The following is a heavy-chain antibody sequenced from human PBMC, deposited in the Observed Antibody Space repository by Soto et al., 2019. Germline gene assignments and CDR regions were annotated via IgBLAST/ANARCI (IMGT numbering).Heavy chain of an antibody. CDR1: GFTFSSYA. CDR2: ISGSGGST. Sequence: GGSLRLSCAASGFTFSSYAMSWVRQAPGKGLEWVSAISGSGGSTYYADSVKGRFTISRDNSKNTLYLQMNSLRAEDTAVYYCAKMYYDILTGQSTPLDYWGQGTLVTVSS. CDR3: AKMYYDILTGQSTPLDY. V-gene: IGHV3-23*01. J-gene: IGHJ4*02. D-gene: IGHD3-9*01.